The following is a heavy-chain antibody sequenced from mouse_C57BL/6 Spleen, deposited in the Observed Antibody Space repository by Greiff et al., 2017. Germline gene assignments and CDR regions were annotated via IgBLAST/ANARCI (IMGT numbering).Heavy chain of an antibody. Sequence: QVQLQQSGPELVKPGASVKISCKASGYAFSSSWMNWVKQRPGKGLEWIGRIYPGDGDTNYNGKFKGKATLTADKSSSTAYMQLSSLTSEDSAVYFCARTPGDYGGYWGQGTTLTVSS. CDR1: GYAFSSSW. V-gene: IGHV1-82*01. J-gene: IGHJ2*01. D-gene: IGHD2-4*01. CDR3: ARTPGDYGGY. CDR2: IYPGDGDT.